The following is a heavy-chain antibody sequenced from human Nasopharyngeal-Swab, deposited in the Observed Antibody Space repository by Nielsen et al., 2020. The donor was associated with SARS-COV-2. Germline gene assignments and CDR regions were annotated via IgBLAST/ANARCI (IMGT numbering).Heavy chain of an antibody. CDR3: ARQRGSGSYWDYHYYAMDV. CDR1: GGSISSSSYY. V-gene: IGHV4-39*01. J-gene: IGHJ6*02. D-gene: IGHD3-10*01. CDR2: IYYSGST. Sequence: SETLSLTCTVSGGSISSSSYYWGWIRQPPGKGLEWIGSIYYSGSTYYNPSLKSRVTISVDTSKNQFSLKLSSVTAADTAVYYCARQRGSGSYWDYHYYAMDVWGQGTTVTVSS.